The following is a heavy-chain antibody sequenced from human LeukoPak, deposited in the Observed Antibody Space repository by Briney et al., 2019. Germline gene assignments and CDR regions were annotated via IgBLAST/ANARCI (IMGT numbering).Heavy chain of an antibody. CDR2: IYYTGST. J-gene: IGHJ4*02. CDR3: GRGEYSGSYEIFDY. D-gene: IGHD1-26*01. V-gene: IGHV4-39*07. Sequence: PSETLSLTCTVSGDSISSSSYYWGWIRQPPGKGLEWIGNIYYTGSTSYNPSLKSRVTISVDTSKNQFSLKLSSVTAADTAVYYCGRGEYSGSYEIFDYWGQGTLVTVSS. CDR1: GDSISSSSYY.